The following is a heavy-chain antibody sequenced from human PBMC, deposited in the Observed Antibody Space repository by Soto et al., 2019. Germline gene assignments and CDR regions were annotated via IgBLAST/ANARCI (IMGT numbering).Heavy chain of an antibody. J-gene: IGHJ4*02. V-gene: IGHV4-59*08. Sequence: SETLSLTCTVSGGSISSYYWSWIRQPPGKGLEWIGYIYYSGSTNYNPSLKSRVTISVDTSKNQFSLKPNSMTAADTAVYYCARHNYGSGSTYFDYWGQGTLVTVSS. CDR2: IYYSGST. CDR3: ARHNYGSGSTYFDY. CDR1: GGSISSYY. D-gene: IGHD3-10*01.